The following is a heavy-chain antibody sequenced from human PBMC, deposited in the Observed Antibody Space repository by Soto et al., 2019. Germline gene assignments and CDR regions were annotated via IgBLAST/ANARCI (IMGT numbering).Heavy chain of an antibody. CDR2: INHSGST. D-gene: IGHD6-19*01. CDR1: GGSFSGYY. CDR3: ARGVEQWLVLAAYGMDV. Sequence: SETLSLTCAVYGGSFSGYYWSWIRQPPGKGLEWIGEINHSGSTNYNPSLKSRVTISVDTSKNQFSLKLSSMTAADTAVYYCARGVEQWLVLAAYGMDVWGQGTTVTVPS. V-gene: IGHV4-34*01. J-gene: IGHJ6*02.